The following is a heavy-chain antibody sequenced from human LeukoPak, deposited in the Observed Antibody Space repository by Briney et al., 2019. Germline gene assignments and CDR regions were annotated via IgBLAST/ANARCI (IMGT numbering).Heavy chain of an antibody. Sequence: GGSLRLSCAASGFTFSTYWMHWVRQAPGKGLVWVSRIKSDGSSRAYATSVEGRFTISRDDAKSTVYLQMNSLRDEDTAVYHCARGVGHGEYLYPYYHGMDVWGQGTTVTVSS. CDR3: ARGVGHGEYLYPYYHGMDV. CDR1: GFTFSTYW. J-gene: IGHJ6*01. D-gene: IGHD4-17*01. V-gene: IGHV3-74*01. CDR2: IKSDGSSR.